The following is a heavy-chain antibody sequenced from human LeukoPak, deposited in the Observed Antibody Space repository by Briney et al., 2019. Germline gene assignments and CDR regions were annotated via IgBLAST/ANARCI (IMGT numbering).Heavy chain of an antibody. J-gene: IGHJ4*02. CDR3: AKLDYYGSGSYYIPTSPFDY. CDR1: GFTFSSYA. Sequence: GGSLRLSCARSGFTFSSYAMRWVRQAPGKGLEWVSAISGSGGSTYYADSVKGRFTISRDNSKNTLYLQMNSLRAEDTAVYYCAKLDYYGSGSYYIPTSPFDYWGQGTLVTVSS. V-gene: IGHV3-23*01. CDR2: ISGSGGST. D-gene: IGHD3-10*01.